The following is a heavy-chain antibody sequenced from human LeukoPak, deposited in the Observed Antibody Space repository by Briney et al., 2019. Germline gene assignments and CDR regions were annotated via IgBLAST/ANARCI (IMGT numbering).Heavy chain of an antibody. CDR3: ASAEPRGIIWYPS. CDR1: GASISSHNW. Sequence: GTLSLTCAVSGASISSHNWWWSWVRQPPGKGLEWIGEIYHSGSTNYNPSLKSRVTMSVDRSKNQFSLNLSSVTAADTAVYYCASAEPRGIIWYPSWGQGTLVTVSS. CDR2: IYHSGST. V-gene: IGHV4-4*02. J-gene: IGHJ5*02. D-gene: IGHD6-13*01.